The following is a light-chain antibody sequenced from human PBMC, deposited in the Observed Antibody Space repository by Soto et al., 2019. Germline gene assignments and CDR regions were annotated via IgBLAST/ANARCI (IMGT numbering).Light chain of an antibody. Sequence: EIVIRDSPATLSVSPVEGATVSFRASQSISNTLAWYQQKPGQAPRLLIYGASTRATGIPTRFRGGGSGTEFTLTISRLEPEDFAVYYCQQYGSSGTFGQGTKVDIK. J-gene: IGKJ1*01. V-gene: IGKV3-15*01. CDR2: GAS. CDR1: QSISNT. CDR3: QQYGSSGT.